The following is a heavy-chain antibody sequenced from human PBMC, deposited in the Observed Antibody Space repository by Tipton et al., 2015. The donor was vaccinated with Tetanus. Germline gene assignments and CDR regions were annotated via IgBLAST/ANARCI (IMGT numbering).Heavy chain of an antibody. CDR3: ARLSANSYGYPQFDY. J-gene: IGHJ4*02. D-gene: IGHD5-18*01. Sequence: SLRLSCAASGFTFSNYWMHWVRQAPGKGLVWASRINSDGSSTSYADSVKGRFTISRDNAKNTLSLQMNSLRAEDTAVYYCARLSANSYGYPQFDYWGQGTLVTVSS. CDR1: GFTFSNYW. V-gene: IGHV3-74*01. CDR2: INSDGSST.